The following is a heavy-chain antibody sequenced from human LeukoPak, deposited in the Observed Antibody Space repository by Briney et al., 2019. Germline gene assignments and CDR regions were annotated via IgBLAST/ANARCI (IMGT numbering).Heavy chain of an antibody. Sequence: GESLKISCKGSGYSFTSYWIGWVRQMPGKGLEWMGIIYPGDSDTGYSPSFQGQVTISADKSISTAYLQWSSLKASDTAMYYCARSQVKGYCSGGSCYAPDYWGQGTLVTVSS. J-gene: IGHJ4*02. CDR2: IYPGDSDT. D-gene: IGHD2-15*01. CDR1: GYSFTSYW. CDR3: ARSQVKGYCSGGSCYAPDY. V-gene: IGHV5-51*01.